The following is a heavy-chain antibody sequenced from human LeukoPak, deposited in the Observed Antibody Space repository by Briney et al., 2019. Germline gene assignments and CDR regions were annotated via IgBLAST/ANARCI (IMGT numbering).Heavy chain of an antibody. CDR3: ARHPHYYDSSGYYVDDAFDI. J-gene: IGHJ3*02. Sequence: PGGSLRLSCAVSGFTFSTYAMSWVRQAPGKGLEWVSTISGSGASTYYTDSVKGRFTISRDNSKNTLYLQMDSLRAEDTAVYYCARHPHYYDSSGYYVDDAFDIWGQGTMVTVSS. CDR1: GFTFSTYA. V-gene: IGHV3-23*01. D-gene: IGHD3-22*01. CDR2: ISGSGAST.